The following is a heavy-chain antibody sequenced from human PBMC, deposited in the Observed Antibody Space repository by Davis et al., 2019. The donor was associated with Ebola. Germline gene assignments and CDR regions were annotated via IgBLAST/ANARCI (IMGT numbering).Heavy chain of an antibody. CDR1: RNIFITYY. J-gene: IGHJ4*02. D-gene: IGHD3-10*01. Sequence: ASVKVSCKASRNIFITYYIHWVRQAPGQGLEWMGVLNPSGGGTTYAQKFQGRVTMTRDASTSTVYMELSSMRSEDTAVYFCARDPGNYYYGSGSLDYWGQGTLVTVSS. CDR3: ARDPGNYYYGSGSLDY. CDR2: LNPSGGGT. V-gene: IGHV1-46*01.